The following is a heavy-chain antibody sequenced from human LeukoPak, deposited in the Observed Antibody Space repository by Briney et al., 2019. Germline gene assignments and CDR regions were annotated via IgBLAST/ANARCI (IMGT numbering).Heavy chain of an antibody. J-gene: IGHJ5*02. CDR3: ARDHRLTTMVRGVITHLSGWFDP. D-gene: IGHD3-10*01. V-gene: IGHV1-69*05. Sequence: GASVKVSCKASGGTFSSYAIGWVRQAPGHGLEWMGGIIPIFGTSNYAQKFQGRVSITTDTSTRTAYMELRSLRSDDTAVYYCARDHRLTTMVRGVITHLSGWFDPWGQGTLVTVSS. CDR2: IIPIFGTS. CDR1: GGTFSSYA.